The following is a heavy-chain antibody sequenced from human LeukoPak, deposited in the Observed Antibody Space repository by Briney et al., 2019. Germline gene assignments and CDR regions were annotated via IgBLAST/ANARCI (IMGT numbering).Heavy chain of an antibody. CDR2: IKQDGSEQ. CDR3: ARERSPHYDFWSGYRLYAFDI. D-gene: IGHD3-3*01. CDR1: GFTFRSYW. Sequence: GGSLRLSCVASGFTFRSYWMSWVRQAPGKGLEWVANIKQDGSEQYYVGSVKGRFTVSRNNAENSMYLQMNSLRAEDTAVYYCARERSPHYDFWSGYRLYAFDIWGQGTMVTVSS. J-gene: IGHJ3*02. V-gene: IGHV3-7*01.